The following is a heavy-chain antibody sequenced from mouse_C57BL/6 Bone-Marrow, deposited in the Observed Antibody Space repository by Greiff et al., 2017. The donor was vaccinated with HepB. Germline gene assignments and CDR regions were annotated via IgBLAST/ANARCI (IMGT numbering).Heavy chain of an antibody. CDR1: GFTFSDYY. J-gene: IGHJ2*01. V-gene: IGHV5-12*01. CDR3: ARPYYGSSSYYFDY. D-gene: IGHD1-1*01. Sequence: EVQVVESGGGLVQPGGSLKLSCAASGFTFSDYYMYWVRQTPENRLEWVAYTSNGGGSTYYPDTVKGRFTISSYNAKNTLYLQMSRMKSEDTAMYYFARPYYGSSSYYFDYWGQGTTLTVSS. CDR2: TSNGGGST.